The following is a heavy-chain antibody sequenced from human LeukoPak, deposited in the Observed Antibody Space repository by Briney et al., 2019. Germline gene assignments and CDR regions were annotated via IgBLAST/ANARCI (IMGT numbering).Heavy chain of an antibody. D-gene: IGHD4-11*01. J-gene: IGHJ4*02. CDR2: IYYSGST. Sequence: PSETLSLTCTVSGGSISSSSYYWGWIRQPPGKGVEWIGSIYYSGSTYYNPSLKSRVTISVDTSKNQFSLKLSSVTAADTAVYYCARLFSNYEPDYWGQGTLVTVSS. V-gene: IGHV4-39*07. CDR3: ARLFSNYEPDY. CDR1: GGSISSSSYY.